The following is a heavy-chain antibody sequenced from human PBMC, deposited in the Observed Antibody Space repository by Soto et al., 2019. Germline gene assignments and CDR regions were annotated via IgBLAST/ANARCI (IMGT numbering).Heavy chain of an antibody. Sequence: QVQLQESGPGLVKPSETLSVTCTVSGGSIPTYYWSWIRQPPGKGLEWIGYIYYSGSTNYNPSLKSGVTISLDTSKNQFSLKLSSVTAADTAVYYCARHLGASPFDYWGQGTPVTVSS. CDR2: IYYSGST. D-gene: IGHD3-16*01. CDR1: GGSIPTYY. V-gene: IGHV4-59*08. J-gene: IGHJ4*02. CDR3: ARHLGASPFDY.